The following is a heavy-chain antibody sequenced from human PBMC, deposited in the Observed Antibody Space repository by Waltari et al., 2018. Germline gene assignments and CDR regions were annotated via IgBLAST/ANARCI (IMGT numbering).Heavy chain of an antibody. J-gene: IGHJ6*02. CDR2: ISSSSSYI. Sequence: EVQLVESGGGLVKPGGSLSLSCAASGVTFGCHSMNWVRQAPGKGLEWVSSISSSSSYIYYADSVKGRFTISRDNAKNSLYLQMNSLRAEDTAVYYCASAYGDYYYYGMDVWGQGTTVTVSS. V-gene: IGHV3-21*01. D-gene: IGHD4-17*01. CDR3: ASAYGDYYYYGMDV. CDR1: GVTFGCHS.